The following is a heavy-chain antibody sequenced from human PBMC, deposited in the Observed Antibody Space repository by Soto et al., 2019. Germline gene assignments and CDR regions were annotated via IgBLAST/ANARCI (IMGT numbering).Heavy chain of an antibody. D-gene: IGHD3-3*01. Sequence: EVQLLESGGAPVQSGGSLRLSCVASGFTFENYAMSWVRQAPGKGLEWVSAISGSGGTTYYSDSVKGRFTSSRDNSKNTVYLQMNDLRVEDAAEYFCAKDSWAIFGVPAGEYYAMDVWGQGTTVTVSS. CDR3: AKDSWAIFGVPAGEYYAMDV. J-gene: IGHJ6*02. V-gene: IGHV3-23*01. CDR1: GFTFENYA. CDR2: ISGSGGTT.